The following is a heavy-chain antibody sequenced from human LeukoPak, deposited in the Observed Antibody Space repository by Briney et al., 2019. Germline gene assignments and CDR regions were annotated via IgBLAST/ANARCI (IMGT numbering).Heavy chain of an antibody. Sequence: SQTLSLTCTVSGGSISSGSYYWSWIRQPAGKGLEWIGRIYTSGSTNYNPSLKSRVTISVDTSKNQFSLKLSSVTAADTAVYYCARFGSSCPFDYWGQGTLVTVSS. D-gene: IGHD6-13*01. V-gene: IGHV4-61*02. J-gene: IGHJ4*02. CDR1: GGSISSGSYY. CDR3: ARFGSSCPFDY. CDR2: IYTSGST.